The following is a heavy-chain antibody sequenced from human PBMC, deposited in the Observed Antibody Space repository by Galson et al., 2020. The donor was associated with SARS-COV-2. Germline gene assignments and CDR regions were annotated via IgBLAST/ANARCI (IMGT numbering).Heavy chain of an antibody. CDR3: ASYGGQYDFRNGYRPRPDC. V-gene: IGHV3-66*01. J-gene: IGHJ4*02. CDR2: IYSGGST. CDR1: GFTVRSNY. D-gene: IGHD3-3*01. Sequence: GGSLRLSCAVSGFTVRSNYMSWVRQAPGKGLEWVSIIYSGGSTYYADSVNGRFTISRDNSKNTVYLQMNSLRAEDTAVYYCASYGGQYDFRNGYRPRPDCWGQGTLVTVSS.